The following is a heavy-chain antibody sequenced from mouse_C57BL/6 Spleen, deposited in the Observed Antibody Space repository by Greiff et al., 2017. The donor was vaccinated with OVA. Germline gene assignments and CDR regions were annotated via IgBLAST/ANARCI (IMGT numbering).Heavy chain of an antibody. CDR3: ARRYYYGSSDAMDY. V-gene: IGHV1-52*01. CDR2: IDPSDSET. J-gene: IGHJ4*01. Sequence: QVQLQQPGAELVRPGSSVKLSCKASGYTFTSYWMHWVKQRPIQGLEWIGNIDPSDSETHYNQKFKDKATLTVDKSSSTAYMQLSSLTSEDSAVYYCARRYYYGSSDAMDYWGQGTSVTVSS. CDR1: GYTFTSYW. D-gene: IGHD1-1*01.